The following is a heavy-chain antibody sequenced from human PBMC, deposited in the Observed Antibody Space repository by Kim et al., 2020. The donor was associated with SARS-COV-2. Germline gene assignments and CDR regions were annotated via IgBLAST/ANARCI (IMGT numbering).Heavy chain of an antibody. V-gene: IGHV3-48*02. CDR3: ARPGYGSGSYGY. J-gene: IGHJ4*02. CDR1: GFTFSGYS. D-gene: IGHD3-10*01. Sequence: GGSLRLSCAASGFTFSGYSMNWVRQAPGKGLEWVSYISSSGSTIYYAGSVKGRVTISRDNAKNSLYLQMNSLRDEDTAIYYCARPGYGSGSYGYWGQGTLVTVSS. CDR2: ISSSGSTI.